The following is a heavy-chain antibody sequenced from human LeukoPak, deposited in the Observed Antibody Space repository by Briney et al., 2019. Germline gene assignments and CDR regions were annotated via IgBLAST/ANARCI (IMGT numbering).Heavy chain of an antibody. D-gene: IGHD2-2*03. Sequence: GESLKISCKGAGYSFPTYWIAWVRQMPGKGLEWMGIIYPDESNIRYSPSFQGQVTISADKSISTAYLQWSSLKASDTAMYYCARPPSRGYSSSFEYWGQGTLVTVSS. CDR2: IYPDESNI. J-gene: IGHJ4*02. V-gene: IGHV5-51*01. CDR1: GYSFPTYW. CDR3: ARPPSRGYSSSFEY.